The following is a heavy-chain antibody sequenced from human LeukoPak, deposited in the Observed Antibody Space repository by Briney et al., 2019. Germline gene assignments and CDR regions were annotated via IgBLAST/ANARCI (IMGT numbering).Heavy chain of an antibody. Sequence: GASVKVSCKASGYTFSSYGTSWVRQAPGQGLEWMGWISAYNGNTNNAQKFQGRVTMTTETSTSTAYMELRSLRSDDTAVYYCARDPLPTYYYGSGSYPDYFDYWGQGTLVTVSS. CDR3: ARDPLPTYYYGSGSYPDYFDY. J-gene: IGHJ4*02. D-gene: IGHD3-10*01. V-gene: IGHV1-18*04. CDR1: GYTFSSYG. CDR2: ISAYNGNT.